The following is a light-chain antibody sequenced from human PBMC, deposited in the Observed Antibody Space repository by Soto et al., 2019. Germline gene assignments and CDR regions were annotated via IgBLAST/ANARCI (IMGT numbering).Light chain of an antibody. V-gene: IGKV3-20*01. J-gene: IGKJ4*01. CDR3: QQYGSSPPGLT. Sequence: EIVVTQSPGTLSLSPGERVTLSCRASQSVSSSYLAWYQQKPGQAPRLLIYGASSRATGIPDRFSGSGSGTDFTLTISRLEPEDFAVYYCQQYGSSPPGLTFGGGTKV. CDR1: QSVSSSY. CDR2: GAS.